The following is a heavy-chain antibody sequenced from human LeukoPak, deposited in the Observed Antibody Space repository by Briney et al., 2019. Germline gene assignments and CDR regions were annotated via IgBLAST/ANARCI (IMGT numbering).Heavy chain of an antibody. CDR2: FDPSDSYT. D-gene: IGHD3-10*01. V-gene: IGHV5-10-1*01. J-gene: IGHJ4*02. CDR3: ARHSLLWFGELFLFDY. Sequence: RKMPGKGWGGRGGFDPSDSYTNYSPSFQGHVTISADKSISTAYLQWSSLKASDTAMYYCARHSLLWFGELFLFDYWGQGTLVTVSS.